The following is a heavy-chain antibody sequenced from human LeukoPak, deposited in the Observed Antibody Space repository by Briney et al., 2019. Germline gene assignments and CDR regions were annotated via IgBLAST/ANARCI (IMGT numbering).Heavy chain of an antibody. CDR1: GYTFTVHY. D-gene: IGHD4/OR15-4a*01. CDR3: ARDHDYGPDY. V-gene: IGHV1-2*02. CDR2: IKPDSGAT. J-gene: IGHJ4*02. Sequence: ASVKVSCKASGYTFTVHYMHWLRQAPGQGLEWMGWIKPDSGATNFAQNCQGRVTMTSDTSINTAYMELSSLTSDDTAMYYCARDHDYGPDYWGQGTLVTVSA.